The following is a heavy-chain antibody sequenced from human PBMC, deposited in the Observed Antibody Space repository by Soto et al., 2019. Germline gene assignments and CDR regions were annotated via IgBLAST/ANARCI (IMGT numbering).Heavy chain of an antibody. CDR2: ISYDGSNK. V-gene: IGHV3-30-3*01. D-gene: IGHD2-21*02. CDR1: GFTFSSYA. Sequence: QVQLVESGGGVVQPGRSLRLSCAASGFTFSSYAMHWVRQAPGKGLEWVAVISYDGSNKYYADSVKGRFTISRDNSKNAVYLQMNSLSAEDTAVYYCARDCVFGGNSLPFVYWGQGTLVTGFS. CDR3: ARDCVFGGNSLPFVY. J-gene: IGHJ4*02.